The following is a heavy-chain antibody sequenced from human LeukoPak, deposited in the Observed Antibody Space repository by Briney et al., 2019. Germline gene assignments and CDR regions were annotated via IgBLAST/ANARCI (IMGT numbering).Heavy chain of an antibody. CDR3: ARGPPNIVLMVYALNWFDP. D-gene: IGHD2-8*01. CDR1: GYTFTSYY. V-gene: IGHV1-2*02. Sequence: ASVKVSCKASGYTFTSYYMHWVRQAPGQGLEWMGWINPNSGGTNYAQKFQGRVTMARDTSTSTAYMELSRLRSDDTAVYYCARGPPNIVLMVYALNWFDPWGQGTLVTVSS. J-gene: IGHJ5*02. CDR2: INPNSGGT.